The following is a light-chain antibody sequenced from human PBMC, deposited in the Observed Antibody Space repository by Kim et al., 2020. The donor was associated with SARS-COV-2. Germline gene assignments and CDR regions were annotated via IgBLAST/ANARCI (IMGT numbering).Light chain of an antibody. CDR1: SSNIASNY. CDR2: GNN. V-gene: IGLV1-47*01. CDR3: AAWDDSLSGLV. J-gene: IGLJ1*01. Sequence: GQRDTISCSGSSSNIASNYVYWDQQLPGTAPNLLIYGNNQRPSGVPDRFSGSMSGTSASLAISGLRSEDGADYYCAAWDDSLSGLVFGTGTKVTVL.